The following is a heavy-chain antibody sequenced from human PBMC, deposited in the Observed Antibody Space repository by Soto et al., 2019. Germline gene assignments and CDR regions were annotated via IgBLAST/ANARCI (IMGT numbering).Heavy chain of an antibody. CDR3: ARHPSDFWFDP. CDR1: GGSISSYY. J-gene: IGHJ5*02. D-gene: IGHD2-21*02. Sequence: SETLSLTCTVSGGSISSYYWGWIRQPPGKGLEWIGSIYYSGSTYYNPSLKSRVTVSVDTSKNQFSLKLSSVTAAGTAVYYCARHPSDFWFDPWGQGTLVTVSS. CDR2: IYYSGST. V-gene: IGHV4-39*01.